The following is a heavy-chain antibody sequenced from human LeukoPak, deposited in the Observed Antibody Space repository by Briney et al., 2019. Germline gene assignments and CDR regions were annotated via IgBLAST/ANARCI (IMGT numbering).Heavy chain of an antibody. J-gene: IGHJ4*02. V-gene: IGHV4-59*05. Sequence: SETLSLTCTVSGGSISSYYWSWIRQPAGKGLEWIGSIYYSGSTYYNPSLKSRVTISVDTSKNQFSLKLSSVTAADTAVYYCARHVSDSSGYYSPFDYWGQGTLVTVSS. CDR1: GGSISSYY. D-gene: IGHD3-22*01. CDR3: ARHVSDSSGYYSPFDY. CDR2: IYYSGST.